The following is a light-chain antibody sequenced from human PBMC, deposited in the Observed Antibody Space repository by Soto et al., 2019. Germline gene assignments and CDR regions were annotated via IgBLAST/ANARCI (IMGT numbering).Light chain of an antibody. CDR1: QSINKY. Sequence: DIQMTQSPSSLSASVGDRVTITCRASQSINKYLNWYQQKPGKAPKLLIYAASNLQGGVTSRFSGSGSGTDFTLTISSLQPEDSATYYCQQTYSRVRTFGQGTKVEIK. V-gene: IGKV1-39*01. CDR2: AAS. CDR3: QQTYSRVRT. J-gene: IGKJ1*01.